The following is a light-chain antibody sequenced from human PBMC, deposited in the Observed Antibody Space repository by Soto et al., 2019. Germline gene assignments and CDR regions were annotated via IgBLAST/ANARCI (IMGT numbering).Light chain of an antibody. Sequence: DIQMTQSPSTLSASVGDRVTITCRASQSISSWLAWYQQKPGKAPKVLIYDASNLESGVPSRFSGSGSGTEFTLTISSLQPDDSATYYCQLYSSFFSFGGGTNVDIK. J-gene: IGKJ4*01. V-gene: IGKV1-5*01. CDR2: DAS. CDR1: QSISSW. CDR3: QLYSSFFS.